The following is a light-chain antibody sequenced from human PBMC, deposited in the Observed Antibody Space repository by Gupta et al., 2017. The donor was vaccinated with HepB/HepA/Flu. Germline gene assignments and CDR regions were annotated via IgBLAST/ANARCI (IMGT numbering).Light chain of an antibody. J-gene: IGKJ1*01. V-gene: IGKV3-20*01. CDR1: QSVSYRY. CDR3: QQYGSSSWT. CDR2: GAS. Sequence: EIVLTQSPGTLSSSTGERATLSCRASQSVSYRYLTWYQQKPGQAPRLLIYGASNRATGIPDRFSGSGSETDFTLTISRLEPEDFAVYYCQQYGSSSWTFGQGTKVEI.